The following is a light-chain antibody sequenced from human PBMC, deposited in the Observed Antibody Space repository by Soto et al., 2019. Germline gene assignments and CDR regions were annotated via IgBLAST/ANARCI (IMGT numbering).Light chain of an antibody. CDR2: DAS. CDR3: QQYHTFPWT. CDR1: QGITTN. V-gene: IGKV1D-8*01. J-gene: IGKJ1*01. Sequence: VIWVTQSPSLLSASTGDRVTISCRVSQGITTNLAWYQQKPGNAPELLIYDASTLQSGVPSRFSGSGTGTDFTLTISFLQSEDFATYYCQQYHTFPWTFGQGTKVEIK.